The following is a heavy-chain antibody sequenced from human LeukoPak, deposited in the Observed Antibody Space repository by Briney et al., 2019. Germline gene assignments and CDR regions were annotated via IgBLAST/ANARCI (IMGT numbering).Heavy chain of an antibody. J-gene: IGHJ4*02. Sequence: GGSLRLSCAASGFTFDDYGMNWVRQAPGKGLEWVSSISSSSSYIYYADSVKGRFTISRDNAKNSLYLQMNSLRAEDTAVYYCARGGSSLFVEFDYWGQGTLVTVSS. CDR1: GFTFDDYG. CDR2: ISSSSSYI. V-gene: IGHV3-21*01. CDR3: ARGGSSLFVEFDY. D-gene: IGHD6-6*01.